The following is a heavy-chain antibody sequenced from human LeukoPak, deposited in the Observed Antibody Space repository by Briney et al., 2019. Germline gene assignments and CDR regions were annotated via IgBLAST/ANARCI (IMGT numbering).Heavy chain of an antibody. D-gene: IGHD4-23*01. J-gene: IGHJ4*02. CDR3: ANGGFSDAFVY. CDR1: GFTFSSYA. CDR2: TSGSGGST. V-gene: IGHV3-23*01. Sequence: GGSLRLSCAASGFTFSSYAMSWVRQAPGKGLEWFSATSGSGGSTYYADSVKGRFTISRDNSKNTLYLQMNSLRAEDTAVYYCANGGFSDAFVYWGQGTLVTVSS.